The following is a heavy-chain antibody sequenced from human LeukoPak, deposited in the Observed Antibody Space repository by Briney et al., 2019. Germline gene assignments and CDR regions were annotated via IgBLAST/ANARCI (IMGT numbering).Heavy chain of an antibody. J-gene: IGHJ4*02. CDR3: TRPYSSGWYRLDY. CDR2: IRRKANGGTT. CDR1: GFTFSSYA. D-gene: IGHD6-19*01. V-gene: IGHV3-49*04. Sequence: GGSLRLSCAASGFTFSSYAMHWVRQAPGKGLEWVGFIRRKANGGTTEYAASVKGRFTISRDDSKSIAYLQMNSLKTEDTAVYYCTRPYSSGWYRLDYWGQGTLVTVSS.